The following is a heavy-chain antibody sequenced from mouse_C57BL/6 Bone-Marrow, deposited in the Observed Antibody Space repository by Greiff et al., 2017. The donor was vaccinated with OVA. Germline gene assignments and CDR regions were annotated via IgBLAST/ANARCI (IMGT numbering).Heavy chain of an antibody. CDR2: INPSSGYT. D-gene: IGHD2-5*01. CDR3: ARETYSNFSWFAY. J-gene: IGHJ3*01. Sequence: QVQLQQSGAELARPGASVKMSCKASGYTFTSYTMNWVKQRPGQGLEWIGYINPSSGYTKYNQKFKDKATLTADKSSSTAYMQLSSLTSEDSAVYYCARETYSNFSWFAYWGQGTLVTVSA. V-gene: IGHV1-4*01. CDR1: GYTFTSYT.